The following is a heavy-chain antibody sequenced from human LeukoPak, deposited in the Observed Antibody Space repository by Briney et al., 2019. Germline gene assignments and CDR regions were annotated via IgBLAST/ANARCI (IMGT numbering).Heavy chain of an antibody. Sequence: SETLSLTCTVSGGSIGGSYWSWIRQPPGKGLEWIGSIYHSGSTYYNPSLKSRLTISLDTSKSHFSLNLSSVTAADTAVYYCARENYQGAFDIWGQGTMVTVSS. CDR1: GGSIGGSY. J-gene: IGHJ3*02. V-gene: IGHV4-38-2*02. CDR2: IYHSGST. D-gene: IGHD1-7*01. CDR3: ARENYQGAFDI.